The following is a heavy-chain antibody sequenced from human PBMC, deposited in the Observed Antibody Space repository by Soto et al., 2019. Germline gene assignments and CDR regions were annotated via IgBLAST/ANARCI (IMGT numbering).Heavy chain of an antibody. D-gene: IGHD2-15*01. J-gene: IGHJ3*02. CDR2: IRDSGDSK. V-gene: IGHV3-23*01. Sequence: EVQVLESGGGLVQPGESLRLSCAASGFIFGNYMMTWVRQAPGKWLEWVSTIRDSGDSKYYANSVKGRFTISRDNFKNTLYLQMASLGADDTAVYYCAPHVHCSGVKFNYDAFDIRGQGTRITVSS. CDR3: APHVHCSGVKFNYDAFDI. CDR1: GFIFGNYM.